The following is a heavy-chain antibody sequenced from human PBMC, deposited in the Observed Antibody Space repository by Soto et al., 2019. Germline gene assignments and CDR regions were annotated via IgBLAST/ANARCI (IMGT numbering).Heavy chain of an antibody. J-gene: IGHJ4*02. CDR1: GDSISSYY. CDR3: ARAGWSSRWYFDY. D-gene: IGHD6-13*01. V-gene: IGHV4-59*01. CDR2: RYNSGST. Sequence: QVQLQQSGPGLVKPSETLSLTCTVSGDSISSYYWTWFRQPPGKGLEWIGYRYNSGSTNYNPSLKGRVTTSVGASKNQFSLKLSSVTAADTAVYYCARAGWSSRWYFDYWGQGTLVTVAS.